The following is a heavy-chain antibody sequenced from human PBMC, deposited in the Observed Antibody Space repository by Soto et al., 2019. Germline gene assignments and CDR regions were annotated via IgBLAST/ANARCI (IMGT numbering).Heavy chain of an antibody. CDR2: INPNSGGT. CDR3: ARGPYYYDSSGPTSAS. Sequence: ASVKVSCKASGYTFSGYYIHWLRQAPGQGLEWMGWINPNSGGTNYAQKFQGRVTMTRDTSISTAYMELSRLRSDDTAVYYCARGPYYYDSSGPTSASWGQGTLVTVSS. J-gene: IGHJ5*02. D-gene: IGHD3-22*01. V-gene: IGHV1-2*02. CDR1: GYTFSGYY.